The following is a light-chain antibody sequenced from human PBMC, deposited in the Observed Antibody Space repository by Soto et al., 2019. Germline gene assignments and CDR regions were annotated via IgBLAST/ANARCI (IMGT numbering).Light chain of an antibody. CDR3: QKSYSTAVT. J-gene: IGKJ5*01. CDR2: AAS. Sequence: DIQMTQSPSSLSASVGDRVTITCRASQSISSYLNWYQQKPGKAPKLLIYAASSLQSGVPSRFSGSGSGTDFTLTISSRQPEDFATYYFQKSYSTAVTFGQGTRLEIK. V-gene: IGKV1-39*01. CDR1: QSISSY.